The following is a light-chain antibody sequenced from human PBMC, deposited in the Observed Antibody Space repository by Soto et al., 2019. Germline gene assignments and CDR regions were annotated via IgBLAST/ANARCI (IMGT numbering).Light chain of an antibody. J-gene: IGKJ1*01. CDR1: QSVNSNY. V-gene: IGKV3-20*01. CDR3: QQYDSTPPT. CDR2: GAS. Sequence: EIVLTQSPGTLSLSPGDRATLSCRASQSVNSNYLAWYQRKPGQAPRLLIYGASNRATDIPYRFSASGSGTDFTLTITRREAEDFAVYYCQQYDSTPPTFGQGTKVEVK.